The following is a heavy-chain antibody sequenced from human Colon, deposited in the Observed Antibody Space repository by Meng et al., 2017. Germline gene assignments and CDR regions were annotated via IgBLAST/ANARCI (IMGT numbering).Heavy chain of an antibody. D-gene: IGHD3-22*01. V-gene: IGHV4-4*02. Sequence: QVQLQESGPGLVKPSGTLSLPCAVPGGSITNDNWWSWVRQSPGKGLEWIGEIFHAGNTNYNPSLKSRVTMSLDKSKNQFSLTLTSVTAADTAVYYCARDFHSTMTVFDSWGQGTLVTVSS. CDR1: GGSITNDNW. CDR3: ARDFHSTMTVFDS. CDR2: IFHAGNT. J-gene: IGHJ4*02.